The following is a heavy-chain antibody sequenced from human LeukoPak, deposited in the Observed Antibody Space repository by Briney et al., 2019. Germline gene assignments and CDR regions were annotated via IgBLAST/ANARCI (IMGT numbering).Heavy chain of an antibody. CDR1: GGSISSYY. D-gene: IGHD3-9*01. V-gene: IGHV4-59*01. CDR2: IDYSGST. J-gene: IGHJ3*02. Sequence: PSETLSLTCTVSGGSISSYYWSWIRQPPGKGLEWIGYIDYSGSTNYNPSLKSRVTISVDTSKNQFSLKLSSVTAADTAVYYCASATFLTGYDAFDIWGQGTMVTVSS. CDR3: ASATFLTGYDAFDI.